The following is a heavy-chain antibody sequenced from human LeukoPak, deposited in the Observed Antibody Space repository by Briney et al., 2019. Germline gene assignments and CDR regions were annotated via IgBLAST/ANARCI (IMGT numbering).Heavy chain of an antibody. CDR1: GYTFTSYG. J-gene: IGHJ4*02. V-gene: IGHV1-18*01. D-gene: IGHD6-13*01. Sequence: ASVKVSCKASGYTFTSYGISWVRQAPGQGREWMGWISAYNGNTNYAQKLQGRVTTTTDTSTSTAYMELRSLRSDDTAVYYCARAFQQLAYFDYWGQGTLVTVSS. CDR2: ISAYNGNT. CDR3: ARAFQQLAYFDY.